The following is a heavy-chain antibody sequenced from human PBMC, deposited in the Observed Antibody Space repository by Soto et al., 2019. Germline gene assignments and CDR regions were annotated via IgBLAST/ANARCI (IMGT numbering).Heavy chain of an antibody. CDR3: AIHFFRTTSRALEGFDI. D-gene: IGHD1-7*01. J-gene: IGHJ3*02. Sequence: GASVKVTCKASGYTFTSYGISWVRQAPGQGLEWMGWISAYNGNTNYAQKLQGRVSMTTDTSTSTAFMELRSLRSDDTAAYYCAIHFFRTTSRALEGFDIWGQGTMVTV. V-gene: IGHV1-18*01. CDR2: ISAYNGNT. CDR1: GYTFTSYG.